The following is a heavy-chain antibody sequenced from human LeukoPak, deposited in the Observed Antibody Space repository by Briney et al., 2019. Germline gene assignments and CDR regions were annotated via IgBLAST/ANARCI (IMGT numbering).Heavy chain of an antibody. CDR3: ARPYYYDSRIDP. J-gene: IGHJ5*02. CDR2: MYYSGST. CDR1: GGSISSGDYY. Sequence: SDTLSLTCTVSGGSISSGDYYWSWIRQPPGKGLEWIAYMYYSGSTYYNPSLKSRVTMSADTSKNQLSLKVSSVTAADTAVYYCARPYYYDSRIDPWGQGILVTVSS. V-gene: IGHV4-30-4*02. D-gene: IGHD3-22*01.